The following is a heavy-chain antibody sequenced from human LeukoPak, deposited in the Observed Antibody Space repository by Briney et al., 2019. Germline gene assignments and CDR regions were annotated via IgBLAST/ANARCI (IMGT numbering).Heavy chain of an antibody. CDR3: ARGPYYDILTGYYIY. Sequence: PSETLSLTCAVYGGSFSGYSWSWIRQPPGKGLEWIGEINHSGSTKYNPSLKSRVTILVDTSKNQFSLKLSSVTAADTAVYYCARGPYYDILTGYYIYWGQGNLVTVSS. V-gene: IGHV4-34*01. CDR1: GGSFSGYS. CDR2: INHSGST. J-gene: IGHJ4*02. D-gene: IGHD3-9*01.